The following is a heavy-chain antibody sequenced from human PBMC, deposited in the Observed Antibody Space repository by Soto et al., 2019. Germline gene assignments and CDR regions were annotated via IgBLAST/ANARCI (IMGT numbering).Heavy chain of an antibody. D-gene: IGHD3-9*01. CDR2: INPNSGGT. J-gene: IGHJ4*02. V-gene: IGHV1-2*02. Sequence: AAVKVSCKASGYTFTGYYMHWVRQAPGQGLEWMGWINPNSGGTNYAQKFQGRVTMTRDTSISTAYMELSRLRSDDTAVYYCARVRRYDILTGSHFAYWGQGTLVTVSS. CDR3: ARVRRYDILTGSHFAY. CDR1: GYTFTGYY.